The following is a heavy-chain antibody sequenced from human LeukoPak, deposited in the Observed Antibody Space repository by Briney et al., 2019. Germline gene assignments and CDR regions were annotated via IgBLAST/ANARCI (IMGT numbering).Heavy chain of an antibody. D-gene: IGHD6-6*01. Sequence: SETLSLTCAVYGGSFSGYYWSWIRQSPGKGLECIGEINHSGSTSYNPSLKSRLIVSVDTSKNQFSLKLSSVTAADTAVYYCAGLSSSSRVIDYWGQGTLVTVSS. V-gene: IGHV4-34*01. CDR2: INHSGST. CDR3: AGLSSSSRVIDY. J-gene: IGHJ4*02. CDR1: GGSFSGYY.